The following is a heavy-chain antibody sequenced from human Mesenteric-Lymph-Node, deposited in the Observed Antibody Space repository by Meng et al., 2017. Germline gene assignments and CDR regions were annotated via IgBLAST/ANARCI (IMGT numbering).Heavy chain of an antibody. V-gene: IGHV3-64*02. CDR2: LSSAGST. Sequence: GGSLRLSCDASRLTFSDYLHWVRQAPGKGLDYLSTLSSAGSTYYADSVKVRFTISKDKSENMLYLQMGSLRLEDTAVYYCASGVWFGNARYYFDSWGQGALVTVSS. CDR1: RLTFSDY. D-gene: IGHD3-10*01. CDR3: ASGVWFGNARYYFDS. J-gene: IGHJ4*02.